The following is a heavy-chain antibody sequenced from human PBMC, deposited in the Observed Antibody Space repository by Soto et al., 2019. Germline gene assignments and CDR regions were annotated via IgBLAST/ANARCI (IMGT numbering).Heavy chain of an antibody. J-gene: IGHJ4*02. CDR1: GYSFTKYH. Sequence: ASVKGLCKASGYSFTKYHMHWVRQAPGQGLEWMGWINPGSGVTNQAQKFQGRVTMTRDTSITTTYMELNSLTSDDTAVYYCARVAGHKNARFDTWGQGALVTVSS. V-gene: IGHV1-2*02. CDR3: ARVAGHKNARFDT. D-gene: IGHD1-1*01. CDR2: INPGSGVT.